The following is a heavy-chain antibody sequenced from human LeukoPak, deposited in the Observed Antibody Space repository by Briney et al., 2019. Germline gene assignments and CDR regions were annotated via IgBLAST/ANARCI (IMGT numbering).Heavy chain of an antibody. V-gene: IGHV1-69*13. D-gene: IGHD6-13*01. CDR3: ARGELGAAAYTYNWFDP. CDR1: GGTFSSYA. Sequence: SVKVSCKASGGTFSSYAISWVRQAPGQGLEWMGGIIPIFGTANYAQKFQGRVTITADESTSTAYMELSSLRSEDTAVYYCARGELGAAAYTYNWFDPWGQGTLVTVSS. J-gene: IGHJ5*02. CDR2: IIPIFGTA.